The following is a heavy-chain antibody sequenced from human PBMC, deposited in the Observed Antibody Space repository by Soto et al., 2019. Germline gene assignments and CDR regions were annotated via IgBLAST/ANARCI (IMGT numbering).Heavy chain of an antibody. J-gene: IGHJ5*02. CDR1: GGSISSGGYS. CDR3: ARDIGYCSGGSCLNWFDP. D-gene: IGHD2-15*01. V-gene: IGHV4-61*08. CDR2: IFYSGST. Sequence: PSETLSLTCAVSGGSISSGGYSWSWIRQPPGKGLEWIGYIFYSGSTKYNPSLKSRVAISVDPSKNQFSLKLTSVTEADTAVYYCARDIGYCSGGSCLNWFDPWGQGTLVTVS.